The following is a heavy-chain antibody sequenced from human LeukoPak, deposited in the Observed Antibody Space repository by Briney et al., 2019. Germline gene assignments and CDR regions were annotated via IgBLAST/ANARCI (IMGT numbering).Heavy chain of an antibody. J-gene: IGHJ4*02. V-gene: IGHV3-21*01. CDR2: ISSSSSYI. CDR3: ARGWWELYFRAYFDY. Sequence: GGSLRLSCAASGFTFSSYSMNWVRQAPGKGLEWVSSISSSSSYIYYADSVKGRFTISRGNAKNSLYLQMNSLRAEDTAVYYCARGWWELYFRAYFDYWGQGTLVTVSS. CDR1: GFTFSSYS. D-gene: IGHD1-26*01.